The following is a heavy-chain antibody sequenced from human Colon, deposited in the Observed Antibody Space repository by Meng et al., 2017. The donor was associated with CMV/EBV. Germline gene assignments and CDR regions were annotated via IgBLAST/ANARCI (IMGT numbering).Heavy chain of an antibody. Sequence: SLKISCVVSGSAVSHNYLTWVRQAPGKGLEWVSVMHSGGSTEYADSVKGRVIITRDNSKNTLYLQVDNLRVEDTATYYCLRDRSNYHGYYGMDVWGQGTTVTVSS. CDR2: MHSGGST. V-gene: IGHV3-53*01. J-gene: IGHJ6*02. D-gene: IGHD3-10*01. CDR1: GSAVSHNY. CDR3: LRDRSNYHGYYGMDV.